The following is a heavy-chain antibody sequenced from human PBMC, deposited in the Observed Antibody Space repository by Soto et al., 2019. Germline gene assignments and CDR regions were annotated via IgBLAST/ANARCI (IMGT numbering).Heavy chain of an antibody. CDR2: ISYDGGNE. J-gene: IGHJ3*02. V-gene: IGHV3-30*03. CDR3: ARRIPVSGPYGAFDI. Sequence: QVQLVESGGGVVQPGRSLRLSCAASGFTFSNFAMYWVRQAPAKGLEWMAVISYDGGNENYADSVKGRFTISRDNSENTLYLQMNSLRPEDTAVYYCARRIPVSGPYGAFDIWGPGTMVFVSS. CDR1: GFTFSNFA. D-gene: IGHD6-13*01.